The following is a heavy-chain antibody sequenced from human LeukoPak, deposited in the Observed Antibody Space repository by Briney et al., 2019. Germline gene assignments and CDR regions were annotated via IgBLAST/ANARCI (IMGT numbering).Heavy chain of an antibody. CDR3: ARLIRLTYYYDSSATAPGAFDI. CDR1: GGSISSSSYY. J-gene: IGHJ3*02. D-gene: IGHD3-22*01. V-gene: IGHV4-39*01. Sequence: SETLSLTCTVSGGSISSSSYYWGWIRQPPGKGLEWIGSIYYSGSTYYNPSLKSRVTISVDTSKNQFSLKLSSVTAADTAVYYCARLIRLTYYYDSSATAPGAFDIWGQGTMVTVSS. CDR2: IYYSGST.